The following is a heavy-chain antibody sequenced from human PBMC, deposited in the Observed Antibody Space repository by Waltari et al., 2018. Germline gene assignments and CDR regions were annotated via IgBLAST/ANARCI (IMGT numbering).Heavy chain of an antibody. Sequence: QVQLQQWGAGLLKPSETLSLTCAVYGGSFSGYYWSWIRQPPGKGLEWIGELNHSGRTNYNPSLKSRVTRSVDTSKNQFSLKLSSVTAADTAVYYCARGMTTVVTPTGGGMDVWGQGTTVTVSS. CDR1: GGSFSGYY. D-gene: IGHD4-17*01. CDR3: ARGMTTVVTPTGGGMDV. V-gene: IGHV4-34*01. CDR2: LNHSGRT. J-gene: IGHJ6*02.